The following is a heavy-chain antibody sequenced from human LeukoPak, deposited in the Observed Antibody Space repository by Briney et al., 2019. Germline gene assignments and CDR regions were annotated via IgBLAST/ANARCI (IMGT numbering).Heavy chain of an antibody. J-gene: IGHJ6*03. D-gene: IGHD2-2*01. CDR3: AREGSTSPYYYYYMDV. CDR2: INWNGGST. CDR1: GFTFDDYG. V-gene: IGHV3-20*04. Sequence: GGSLRLPCAASGFTFDDYGMSWVRQAPGKGLEWVSGINWNGGSTGYADSVKGRFTISRDNAKNSLYLQMNSLRAEDTALYYCAREGSTSPYYYYYMDVWGKGTTVTVSS.